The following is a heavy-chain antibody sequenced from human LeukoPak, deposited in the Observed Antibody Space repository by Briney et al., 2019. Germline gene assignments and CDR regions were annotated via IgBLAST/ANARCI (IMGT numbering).Heavy chain of an antibody. D-gene: IGHD2-2*01. Sequence: GRSLRLSCPASGFTFSSFALHWVRQAPGKGLEWVAVTSYDGSHKYYADSVKGRFTISRDNSKNTLYLQMNSLRSEDTAVYYCARVGLRCSSTSCYGGYGMDVWGQGTTVTVSS. CDR3: ARVGLRCSSTSCYGGYGMDV. J-gene: IGHJ6*02. CDR1: GFTFSSFA. CDR2: TSYDGSHK. V-gene: IGHV3-30*04.